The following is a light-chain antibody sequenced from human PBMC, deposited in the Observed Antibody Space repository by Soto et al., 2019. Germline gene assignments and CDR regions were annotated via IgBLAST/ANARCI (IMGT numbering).Light chain of an antibody. CDR1: QSVSSSY. J-gene: IGKJ5*01. CDR2: GAS. Sequence: EIVLTQSPGTLSLSPGEIDTLSCRASQSVSSSYLAWYQQKPGQAPRLLIYGASSSATGIPDRFSGSGSGADFTLAVSRLEPEDFAVYYCHQYGISPPVTFGQGTRLEIK. V-gene: IGKV3-20*01. CDR3: HQYGISPPVT.